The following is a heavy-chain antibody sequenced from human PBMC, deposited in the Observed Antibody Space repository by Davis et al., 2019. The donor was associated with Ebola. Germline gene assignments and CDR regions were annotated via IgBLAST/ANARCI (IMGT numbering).Heavy chain of an antibody. CDR1: GFTFSSYE. CDR2: ISSSGSTI. D-gene: IGHD4-17*01. Sequence: GGSLRLSCAASGFTFSSYEMNWVRQAPGKGLEWVSYISSSGSTIYYADSVKGRFTISRDNAKNSLYLQMNSLRAEDTAVYYCARAGVGNYGDYHGYYYYYGMDVWGQGTTVTVSS. V-gene: IGHV3-48*03. J-gene: IGHJ6*02. CDR3: ARAGVGNYGDYHGYYYYYGMDV.